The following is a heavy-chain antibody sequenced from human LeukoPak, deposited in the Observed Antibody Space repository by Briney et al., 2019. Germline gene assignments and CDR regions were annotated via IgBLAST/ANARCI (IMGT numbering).Heavy chain of an antibody. Sequence: RASVKVSCKASGYTFTGYYMHWVRQAPGQGLEWMGGIIPIFGTANYAQKFQGRVAITTDESTSTAYMELSSLRSEDTAVYYCARDLGVGHGYDILTELRYWGQGTLVTVSS. J-gene: IGHJ4*02. V-gene: IGHV1-69*05. CDR2: IIPIFGTA. CDR1: GYTFTGYY. D-gene: IGHD3-9*01. CDR3: ARDLGVGHGYDILTELRY.